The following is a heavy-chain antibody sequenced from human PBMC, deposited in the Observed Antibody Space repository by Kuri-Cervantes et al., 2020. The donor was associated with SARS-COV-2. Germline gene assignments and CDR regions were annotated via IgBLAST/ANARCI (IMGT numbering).Heavy chain of an antibody. J-gene: IGHJ3*02. D-gene: IGHD1-20*01. Sequence: SETLSLTCTVSGGSITSNYNWRWIRQPPGKGLEWIGTISYSGHTYYNPSLKSRVAMFIDTSKNQFSLKLYSLTAADTSVYYCARHMYKSNPGDAFDISGRGTLVTVSS. CDR2: ISYSGHT. CDR3: ARHMYKSNPGDAFDI. CDR1: GGSITSNYN. V-gene: IGHV4-39*01.